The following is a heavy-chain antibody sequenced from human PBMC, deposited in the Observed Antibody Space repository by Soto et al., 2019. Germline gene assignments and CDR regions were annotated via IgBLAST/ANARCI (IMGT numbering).Heavy chain of an antibody. J-gene: IGHJ6*02. CDR2: ITSSGGTI. CDR3: AREGSVSSSDYYAYYYGMDV. D-gene: IGHD3-10*01. V-gene: IGHV3-48*03. Sequence: DVQLVESGGGLVQPGGSLRLSCAASGFTFSNFDMNWVRQAPGKGLEWVSYITSSGGTIYYADSVKGRFTISRDNAKNSLYLQMNSLRGEDTAVYYCAREGSVSSSDYYAYYYGMDVRGLGTTVTVSS. CDR1: GFTFSNFD.